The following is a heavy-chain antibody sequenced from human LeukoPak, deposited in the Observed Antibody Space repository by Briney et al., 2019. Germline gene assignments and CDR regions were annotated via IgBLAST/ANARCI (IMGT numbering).Heavy chain of an antibody. CDR1: GYSFTSYW. V-gene: IGHV5-51*01. CDR3: ERSDYYGSGSYYLFDY. D-gene: IGHD3-10*01. Sequence: GESLKISCKGSGYSFTSYWIGWVRQMPGKGLEWMGIIYPGDSDTRYSPSFQGQVTISADKSISTAYLQWSSLKASDTAMYYCERSDYYGSGSYYLFDYWGQGTLVTVSS. CDR2: IYPGDSDT. J-gene: IGHJ4*02.